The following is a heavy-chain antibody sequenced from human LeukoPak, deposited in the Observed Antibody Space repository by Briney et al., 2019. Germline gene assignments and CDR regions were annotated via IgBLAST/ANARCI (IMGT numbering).Heavy chain of an antibody. D-gene: IGHD6-13*01. J-gene: IGHJ4*02. CDR2: ISSSGSPT. V-gene: IGHV3-11*01. Sequence: GGSLRLSCTTSGFTFSDYYMTWIRQAPGKGLEWVSYISSSGSPTDYADSVKGRFTISRDNAKNSLYLQMNSLRAEDTAVYYCARVFLIVAAGTFDYWGQGTLVTVSS. CDR3: ARVFLIVAAGTFDY. CDR1: GFTFSDYY.